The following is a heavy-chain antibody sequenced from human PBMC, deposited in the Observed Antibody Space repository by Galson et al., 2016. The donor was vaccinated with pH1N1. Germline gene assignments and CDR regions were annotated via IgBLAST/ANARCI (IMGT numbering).Heavy chain of an antibody. V-gene: IGHV3-15*01. J-gene: IGHJ4*02. D-gene: IGHD1-26*01. Sequence: SLRLSCAVSGITFSDAWMSWVRQAPGKGLEWVARIKSAADSGTTDYAAPVKGRFTISRDDSRDTLYLHLNSLKTEDTAVYYCTTDQSIVGATTHYFDYWGQGTLVTVS. CDR1: GITFSDAW. CDR3: TTDQSIVGATTHYFDY. CDR2: IKSAADSGTT.